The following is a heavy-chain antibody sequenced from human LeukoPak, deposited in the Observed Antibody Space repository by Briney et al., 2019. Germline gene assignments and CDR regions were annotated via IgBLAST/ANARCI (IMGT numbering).Heavy chain of an antibody. CDR1: GGSISSGGYS. Sequence: PSQTLSLTCAVSGGSISSGGYSWSWIRQPPGKGLEWIGYIYHSGSTYYNPSLKSRVTISVDRSKNQFSLKLSSVTAADTAVHYCAREGNDYGDYHDAFDIWGQGTMDTVSS. CDR2: IYHSGST. D-gene: IGHD4-17*01. CDR3: AREGNDYGDYHDAFDI. J-gene: IGHJ3*02. V-gene: IGHV4-30-2*01.